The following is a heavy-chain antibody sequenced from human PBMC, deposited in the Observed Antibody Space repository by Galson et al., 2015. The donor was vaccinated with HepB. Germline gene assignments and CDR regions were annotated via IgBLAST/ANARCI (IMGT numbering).Heavy chain of an antibody. CDR3: ARDPKTLYDYVWGSYLDY. CDR1: GFTFSSYA. D-gene: IGHD3-16*02. V-gene: IGHV3-30-3*01. CDR2: ISYDGSNK. Sequence: SLRLSCAASGFTFSSYAMHWVRQAPGKGLEWVAVISYDGSNKYYADSVKGRFTISRDNSKNTLYLQMNSLRAEDTAVYYCARDPKTLYDYVWGSYLDYWGQGTLVTVSS. J-gene: IGHJ4*02.